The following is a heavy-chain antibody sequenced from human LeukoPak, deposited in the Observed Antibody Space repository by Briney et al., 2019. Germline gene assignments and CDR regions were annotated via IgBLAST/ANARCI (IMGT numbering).Heavy chain of an antibody. CDR2: IYYSGRT. V-gene: IGHV4-39*01. Sequence: SETLSLTCTVSGGSISSSSYYWGWIRQPPGKGLEWIGIIYYSGRTYYNPSLKSRVTISVDTSKNQFSLKLSSVTAADTAVYYCARREVTTYYYDSSGYFPDPGRFDPWGQGTLVTVSS. CDR1: GGSISSSSYY. D-gene: IGHD3-22*01. J-gene: IGHJ5*02. CDR3: ARREVTTYYYDSSGYFPDPGRFDP.